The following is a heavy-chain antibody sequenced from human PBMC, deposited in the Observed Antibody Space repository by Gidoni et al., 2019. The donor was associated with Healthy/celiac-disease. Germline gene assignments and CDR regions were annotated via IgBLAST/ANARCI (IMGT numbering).Heavy chain of an antibody. CDR2: IYYSGST. D-gene: IGHD3-22*01. Sequence: QLQLQESGPGLVKPSETLSLTCTVSGGSISSSSYHWGWIRQPPGKGLEWIGSIYYSGSTYYNPSLKSRVTISVDTSKNQFSLKLSSVTAADTAVYYCARNHPYYYDSSGPRCYFDYWGQGTLVTVSS. J-gene: IGHJ4*02. CDR3: ARNHPYYYDSSGPRCYFDY. CDR1: GGSISSSSYH. V-gene: IGHV4-39*01.